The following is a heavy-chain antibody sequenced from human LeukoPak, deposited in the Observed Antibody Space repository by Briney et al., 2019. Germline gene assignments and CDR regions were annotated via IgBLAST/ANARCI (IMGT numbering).Heavy chain of an antibody. CDR1: GFTFSSYA. J-gene: IGHJ4*02. CDR3: AKYWGLRLGELSRTIDY. CDR2: ISGSGGST. D-gene: IGHD3-16*02. V-gene: IGHV3-23*01. Sequence: GGSLRLSCAASGFTFSSYAMSWVRQAPGKGLEWVSAISGSGGSTYYADSVKGRVTISRDNSKNTLYLQMNSLRAEDTAVYYCAKYWGLRLGELSRTIDYWGQGTLVTVSS.